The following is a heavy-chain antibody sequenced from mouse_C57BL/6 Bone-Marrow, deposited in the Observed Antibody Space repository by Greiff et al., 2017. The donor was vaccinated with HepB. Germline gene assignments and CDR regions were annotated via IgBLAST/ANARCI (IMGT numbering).Heavy chain of an antibody. V-gene: IGHV1-9*01. J-gene: IGHJ4*01. CDR1: GYTFTGYW. CDR3: ASLITTVVATKDYYAMDY. D-gene: IGHD1-1*01. Sequence: VMLVESGAELMKPGASVKLSCKATGYTFTGYWIEWVKQRPGHGLEWIGEILPGSGSTNYNEKFKGKATFTADTSSNTAYMQLSSLTTEDSAIYYCASLITTVVATKDYYAMDYWGQGTSVTVSS. CDR2: ILPGSGST.